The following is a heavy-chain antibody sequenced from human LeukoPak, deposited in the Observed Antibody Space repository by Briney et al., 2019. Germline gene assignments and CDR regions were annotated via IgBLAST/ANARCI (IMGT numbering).Heavy chain of an antibody. J-gene: IGHJ3*02. V-gene: IGHV5-51*01. CDR2: IFPGDFDT. CDR1: GDSFSNYW. CDR3: ARLRAVDSYAFDI. D-gene: IGHD6-19*01. Sequence: GESLKISCEGSGDSFSNYWIGCVRQMPGKGLEWLGIIFPGDFDTRHSPSFQGQVTISADKSISTAYLQWSSLKASDTAMYYCARLRAVDSYAFDIWGQGTMVTVSS.